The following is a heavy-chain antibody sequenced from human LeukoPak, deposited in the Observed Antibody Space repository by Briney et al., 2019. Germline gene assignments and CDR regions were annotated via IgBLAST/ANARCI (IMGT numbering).Heavy chain of an antibody. J-gene: IGHJ4*02. D-gene: IGHD6-19*01. Sequence: ASVKVSCKASGYTFTGYYMRWVRQAPGQGLEWMGWINPNSGGTNYAQKFQGRVTMTRDTSISTASMELSRLRSDDTAVYYCARINSSGWYNGFDYWGQGTLVTVSS. CDR3: ARINSSGWYNGFDY. V-gene: IGHV1-2*02. CDR1: GYTFTGYY. CDR2: INPNSGGT.